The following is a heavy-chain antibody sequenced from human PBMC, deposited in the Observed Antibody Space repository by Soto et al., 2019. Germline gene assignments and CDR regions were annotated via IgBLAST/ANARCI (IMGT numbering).Heavy chain of an antibody. V-gene: IGHV4-39*01. J-gene: IGHJ4*02. CDR3: ARHTVDTAMSPFDY. CDR2: IYYSGST. CDR1: GGSISSSSYY. D-gene: IGHD5-18*01. Sequence: SETLSLTCTVSGGSISSSSYYWGWIRQPPGKGLEWIGSIYYSGSTYYNPSLKSRVTISVDTSKNQFSLKLSSVTAADTAVYYCARHTVDTAMSPFDYWGQGTLVTVSS.